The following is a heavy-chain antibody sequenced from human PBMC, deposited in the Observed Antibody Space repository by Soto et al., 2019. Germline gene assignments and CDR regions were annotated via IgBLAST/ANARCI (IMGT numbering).Heavy chain of an antibody. Sequence: QITLKESGPTLVKPTQTLTLTCTFSGFSLSTSGVGVGWIRQPPGKALEWLVLIYWNDDKRYSPSLKSRLTITKDTSKNQVVLTMTNMDPVDTATYYCAHSRRFLEWLLYGAGWFDPWGQGTLVTVSS. D-gene: IGHD3-3*01. CDR1: GFSLSTSGVG. CDR3: AHSRRFLEWLLYGAGWFDP. CDR2: IYWNDDK. V-gene: IGHV2-5*01. J-gene: IGHJ5*02.